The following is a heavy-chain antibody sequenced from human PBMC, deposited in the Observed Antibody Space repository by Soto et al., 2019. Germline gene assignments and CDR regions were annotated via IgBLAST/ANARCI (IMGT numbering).Heavy chain of an antibody. D-gene: IGHD1-7*01. V-gene: IGHV1-69*13. CDR2: IIPIFGTA. J-gene: IGHJ2*01. CDR1: GGTFSSYA. CDR3: ARGDWNYQRWYFDL. Sequence: SVKVSCKASGGTFSSYAISWVRQAPGQGLEWMGGIIPIFGTANYAQKFQGRVTITADESTSTAYMELSSLRSEDTAVYYCARGDWNYQRWYFDLWGRGTLVTVSS.